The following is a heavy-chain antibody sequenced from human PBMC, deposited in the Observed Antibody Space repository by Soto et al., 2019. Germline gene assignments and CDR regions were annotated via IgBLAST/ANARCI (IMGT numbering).Heavy chain of an antibody. CDR2: IYYSGST. V-gene: IGHV4-39*01. CDR1: GGSISSSSYY. J-gene: IGHJ3*02. Sequence: TLSLTCTVSGGSISSSSYYWGWIRQPPGKGLEWIGSIYYSGSTYYNPSLKSRVTISVDTSKNQFSLKLSSVTAADTAVYYCVRQEAVTRRGVLDIWGQGTMDTVSS. D-gene: IGHD4-17*01. CDR3: VRQEAVTRRGVLDI.